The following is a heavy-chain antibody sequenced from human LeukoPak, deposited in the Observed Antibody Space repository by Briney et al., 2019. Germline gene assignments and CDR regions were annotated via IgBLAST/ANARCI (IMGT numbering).Heavy chain of an antibody. Sequence: GGSLRLSCAASGFTFSSYSMNWVRQAPGKGLEWVSSISSSSSYIYYADSVKGRFTISRDNSKNTLYLQMNSLRAEDTAVYYCARGGRTTWHGMDVWGQGTTVTVS. D-gene: IGHD4-17*01. CDR2: ISSSSSYI. V-gene: IGHV3-21*01. J-gene: IGHJ6*02. CDR3: ARGGRTTWHGMDV. CDR1: GFTFSSYS.